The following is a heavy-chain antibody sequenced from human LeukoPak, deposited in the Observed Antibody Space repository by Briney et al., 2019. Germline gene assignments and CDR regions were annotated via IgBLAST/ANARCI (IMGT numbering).Heavy chain of an antibody. Sequence: SQTLSLTCTVSGGSISSGSYYWSWIRQPAGKGLEWIGRIYTSGSTNYNPSLKSRVTISVDTFKNQFSLKLSSVTAADTAVYYCAREIMVRGVITYYFDYWGQGTLVTVSS. CDR3: AREIMVRGVITYYFDY. CDR2: IYTSGST. V-gene: IGHV4-61*02. D-gene: IGHD3-10*01. CDR1: GGSISSGSYY. J-gene: IGHJ4*02.